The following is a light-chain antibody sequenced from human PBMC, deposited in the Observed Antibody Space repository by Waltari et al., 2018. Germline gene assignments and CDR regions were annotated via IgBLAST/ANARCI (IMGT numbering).Light chain of an antibody. J-gene: IGLJ3*02. CDR2: SNN. Sequence: QSVLTQPPSASGTPGQRVTISCSGSSSNIGSNTVNWYQQLPGTAPKLLIYSNNQRPSGVPDRFSGSKSGISASLAISGLQSEDEADYYCAAWDDSLNCWVFGGGTKLTVL. CDR1: SSNIGSNT. CDR3: AAWDDSLNCWV. V-gene: IGLV1-44*01.